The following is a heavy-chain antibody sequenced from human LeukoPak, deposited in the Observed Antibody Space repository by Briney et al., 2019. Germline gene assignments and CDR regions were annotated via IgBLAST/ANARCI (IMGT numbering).Heavy chain of an antibody. CDR3: ARVGGRWELQYYFDY. CDR1: GYTFTGYY. J-gene: IGHJ4*02. D-gene: IGHD1-26*01. CDR2: INPNSGGT. Sequence: GASVKVSCKASGYTFTGYYMHWVRQAPGQGLEWMGRINPNSGGTNYAQKFQGRVTMTRDTSISTAYMELSRLRSDDTVVYYCARVGGRWELQYYFDYWGQGTLVTVSS. V-gene: IGHV1-2*05.